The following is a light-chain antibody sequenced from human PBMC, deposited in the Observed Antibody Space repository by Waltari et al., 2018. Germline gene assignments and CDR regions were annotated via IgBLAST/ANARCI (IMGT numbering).Light chain of an antibody. V-gene: IGLV3-21*02. J-gene: IGLJ3*02. CDR2: DDS. CDR3: QVWDSSSDHPWV. Sequence: SYVLTQPPSVSVAPGQTARITCGGNNIGSKRVPWYQQKPGQAPVLVVYDDSDRPSGIPERFSGSNSGNTATLTISRVEAGDEAVYYCQVWDSSSDHPWVFGGGTKLTVL. CDR1: NIGSKR.